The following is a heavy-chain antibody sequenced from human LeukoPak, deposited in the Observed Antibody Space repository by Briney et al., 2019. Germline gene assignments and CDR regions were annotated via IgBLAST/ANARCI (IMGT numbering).Heavy chain of an antibody. CDR1: GGSISSYY. CDR3: ARDGDSSGYSNWFDP. V-gene: IGHV4-59*01. D-gene: IGHD3-22*01. CDR2: IYYSGST. J-gene: IGHJ5*02. Sequence: SETLSLTCTVSGGSISSYYWSWIRQPAGKGLEWIGYIYYSGSTNYNPSLKSRVTISVDTSKNQFSLKLSSVTAADTAVYYCARDGDSSGYSNWFDPWGQGTLVTVSS.